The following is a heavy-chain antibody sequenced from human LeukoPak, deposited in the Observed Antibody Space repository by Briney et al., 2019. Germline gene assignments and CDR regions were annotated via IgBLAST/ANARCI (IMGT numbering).Heavy chain of an antibody. V-gene: IGHV3-48*03. J-gene: IGHJ4*02. D-gene: IGHD3-10*01. Sequence: GGSLRLSCAASGVTLSSYEMNWVRQAPGKGLEWVSYISSSGTTIHYADSVKGRFTISRDNAKNSLFLQMNSLRAEDTAVYSCARGDYYDSESYYNPFDYWGQGTLVTVSS. CDR3: ARGDYYDSESYYNPFDY. CDR1: GVTLSSYE. CDR2: ISSSGTTI.